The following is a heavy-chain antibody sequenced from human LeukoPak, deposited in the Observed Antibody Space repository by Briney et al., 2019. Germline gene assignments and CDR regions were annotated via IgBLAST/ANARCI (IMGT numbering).Heavy chain of an antibody. D-gene: IGHD3-16*01. Sequence: GASVKVSCKASGYTFTGYYMHSVRQAPGQGLEWMGWINPNYGGIHYAQNFQGRVTMTRDTSISTAYMELSRLRSDDTAVYYCARAAYGDYWGQGTLVTVSS. V-gene: IGHV1-2*02. CDR3: ARAAYGDY. CDR2: INPNYGGI. CDR1: GYTFTGYY. J-gene: IGHJ4*02.